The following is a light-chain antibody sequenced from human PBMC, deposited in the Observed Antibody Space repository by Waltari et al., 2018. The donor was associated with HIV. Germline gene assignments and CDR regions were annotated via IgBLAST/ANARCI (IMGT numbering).Light chain of an antibody. CDR3: SSYAGSNNFKV. Sequence: QSALTQPPSASGSPGQSVTISCTGTRSDVGGYKFVSWYQQHPGKAPKLMIYEVNKRPSGVPDRFSGSKSGNTASLTVSGLQAEDEADYYCSSYAGSNNFKVFGGGTKLTVL. CDR2: EVN. V-gene: IGLV2-8*01. CDR1: RSDVGGYKF. J-gene: IGLJ2*01.